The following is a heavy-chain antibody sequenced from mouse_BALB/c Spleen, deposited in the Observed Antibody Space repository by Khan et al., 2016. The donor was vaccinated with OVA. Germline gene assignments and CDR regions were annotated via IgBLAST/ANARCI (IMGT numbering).Heavy chain of an antibody. D-gene: IGHD2-13*01. CDR2: IYPGNSVS. CDR1: GYIFTDYL. V-gene: IGHV1-5*01. Sequence: VQLQQSGTVLARPGASERMSCKTSGYIFTDYLIHWVKQRPGQGLAWIGSIYPGNSVSNYNQTCKGKAKVTAVPSASTAYLEFSNLTNEDSAGVCCRRAHCEAFDCWGPRPLVPLSA. CDR3: RRAHCEAFDC. J-gene: IGHJ3*01.